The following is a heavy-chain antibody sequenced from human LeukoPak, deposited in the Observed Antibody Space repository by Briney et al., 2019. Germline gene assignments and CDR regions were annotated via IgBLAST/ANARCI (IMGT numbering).Heavy chain of an antibody. V-gene: IGHV1-69*13. CDR2: IIPIFGTA. D-gene: IGHD6-13*01. CDR3: ARIGAIQHLANHFDY. J-gene: IGHJ4*02. CDR1: GGTFSSYA. Sequence: SLKVSCKASGGTFSSYAISWVRQAPGHGLEWMGGIIPIFGTANYAQKFQGRVTITADESTSTAYMELSSLRSEDTAVYYCARIGAIQHLANHFDYWGQGTLVTVSS.